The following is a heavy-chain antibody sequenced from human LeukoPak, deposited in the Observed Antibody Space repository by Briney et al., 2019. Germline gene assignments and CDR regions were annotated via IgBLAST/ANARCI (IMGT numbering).Heavy chain of an antibody. V-gene: IGHV3-30-3*01. CDR1: GFTFSSYA. CDR2: ISYDGSNK. J-gene: IGHJ4*02. CDR3: ARGGVVVAFYYFDY. Sequence: PGGSLRLSCAASGFTFSSYAMHWVRQAPGKGLEWVEVISYDGSNKYYADSVKGRFTISRDNSKNTLYLQMNSLRAEDTAVYYCARGGVVVAFYYFDYWGQGTLVTVSS. D-gene: IGHD2-21*01.